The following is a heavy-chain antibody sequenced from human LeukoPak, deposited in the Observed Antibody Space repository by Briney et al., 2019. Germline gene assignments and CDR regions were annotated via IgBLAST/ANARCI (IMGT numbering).Heavy chain of an antibody. D-gene: IGHD6-6*01. J-gene: IGHJ3*02. V-gene: IGHV3-74*01. CDR2: INSDGSST. CDR1: GFTFSSYW. CDR3: AREEYSSSSGAFDI. Sequence: GGSLRLSCAASGFTFSSYWMHWVRQAPGKGLVRVSRINSDGSSTSYADSVKGRFTISRDNAKNTLYLQMNSLRAEDTAVYYCAREEYSSSSGAFDIWGQGTMVTVSS.